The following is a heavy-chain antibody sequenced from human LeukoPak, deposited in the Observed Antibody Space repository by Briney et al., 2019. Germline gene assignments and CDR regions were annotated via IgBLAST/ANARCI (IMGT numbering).Heavy chain of an antibody. J-gene: IGHJ6*03. CDR3: ARTAAYNWNPHDYYYYMDV. V-gene: IGHV1-8*03. D-gene: IGHD1-20*01. CDR2: INPNSGNT. CDR1: GYTFTGYY. Sequence: GASVKVSCKASGYTFTGYYMHWVRQAPGQGLEWMGWINPNSGNTGYAQKFQGRVTITRNTSISTAYMELSSLRSEDTAVYYCARTAAYNWNPHDYYYYMDVWGKGTTVTVSS.